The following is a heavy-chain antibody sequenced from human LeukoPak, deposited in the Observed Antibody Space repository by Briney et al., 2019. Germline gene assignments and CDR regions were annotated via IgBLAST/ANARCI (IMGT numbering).Heavy chain of an antibody. J-gene: IGHJ2*01. CDR1: GFIFRHNW. CDR2: IRQDESER. Sequence: GGSLRLSCAASGFIFRHNWMTWVRQAPGKGLEWVANIRQDESERYYVDSVKGRFTISRDNAKSSLFLQMNNLRAEDTAIYYCASGGVVGPSTYWYFDLWGRGTRVTVSS. D-gene: IGHD1-26*01. V-gene: IGHV3-7*01. CDR3: ASGGVVGPSTYWYFDL.